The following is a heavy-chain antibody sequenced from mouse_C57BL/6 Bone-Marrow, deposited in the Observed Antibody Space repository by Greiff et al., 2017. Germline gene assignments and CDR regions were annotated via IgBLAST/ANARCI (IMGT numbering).Heavy chain of an antibody. CDR3: ATLYGNCPSWFAY. J-gene: IGHJ3*01. Sequence: EVQRVESGGDLVKPGGSLKLSCEASGFTFSSYGMSWVRQTPDKRLEWVATISSGGSYTYYPDSVKGRFTISRDNAKNTLYLQMSILKSEDTAMYYCATLYGNCPSWFAYWGQGTLVTVSA. V-gene: IGHV5-6*01. CDR2: ISSGGSYT. CDR1: GFTFSSYG. D-gene: IGHD2-1*01.